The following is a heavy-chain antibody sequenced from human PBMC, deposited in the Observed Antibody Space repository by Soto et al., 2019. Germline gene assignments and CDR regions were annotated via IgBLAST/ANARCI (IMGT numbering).Heavy chain of an antibody. V-gene: IGHV1-69*13. D-gene: IGHD6-19*01. CDR2: IMPIFGTT. Sequence: SVKVSCKASGGNFTSHGVSWVRQAPGQGLEFMGGIMPIFGTTNYAQKFRGRVTITADEPTSTVYMELRSLRSEDTAVYYCARVSGRGWYNWFDPWGQGTTVTVYS. CDR3: ARVSGRGWYNWFDP. J-gene: IGHJ5*02. CDR1: GGNFTSHG.